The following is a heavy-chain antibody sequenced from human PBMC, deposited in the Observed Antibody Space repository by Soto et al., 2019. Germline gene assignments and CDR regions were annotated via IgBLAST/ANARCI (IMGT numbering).Heavy chain of an antibody. Sequence: QLQLQESGPGLVKPSETLSLTCTVSGGSISSSSYYWGWIRQPPGKGLEWIGSIYYSGSTYYNPSLQTRVTIAVDTSNTQLSLSLGSVPAADTAVYYCASLRGVLGRLRIVGVFDPWGQGTLVTVSS. J-gene: IGHJ5*02. V-gene: IGHV4-39*01. D-gene: IGHD3-16*01. CDR3: ASLRGVLGRLRIVGVFDP. CDR2: IYYSGST. CDR1: GGSISSSSYY.